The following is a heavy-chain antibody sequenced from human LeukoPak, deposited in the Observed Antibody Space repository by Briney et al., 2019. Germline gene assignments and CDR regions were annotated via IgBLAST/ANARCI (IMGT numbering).Heavy chain of an antibody. Sequence: PGGSLRLSCADSGFTFSSYAMSWVRQAPGKGLEWVSGITGSGGDTYYADSVKGRFTISRDNSKNTLYLQMTSLRAEDTAAYYCATKRNIVSLSADDFWGQGTLVTVSS. V-gene: IGHV3-23*01. D-gene: IGHD5-12*01. CDR3: ATKRNIVSLSADDF. CDR2: ITGSGGDT. J-gene: IGHJ4*02. CDR1: GFTFSSYA.